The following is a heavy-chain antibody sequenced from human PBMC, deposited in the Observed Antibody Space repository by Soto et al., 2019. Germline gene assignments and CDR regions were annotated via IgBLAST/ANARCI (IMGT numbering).Heavy chain of an antibody. CDR1: GFTFSSYG. Sequence: QVQLVESGGGVVQPGRSLRLSCAASGFTFSSYGMHWVRQAPGKGLEWVAVISYDGSNKYYADSVKGRFTISRDNAKNSLYLQMNSLRAEDTALYYCAKDIYDSSGYYVDYWGQGTLVTVSS. CDR2: ISYDGSNK. J-gene: IGHJ4*02. V-gene: IGHV3-30*18. CDR3: AKDIYDSSGYYVDY. D-gene: IGHD3-22*01.